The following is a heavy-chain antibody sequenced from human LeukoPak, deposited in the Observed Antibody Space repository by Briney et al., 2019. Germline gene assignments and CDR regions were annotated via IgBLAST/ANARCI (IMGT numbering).Heavy chain of an antibody. Sequence: PGGSLRLSCAASGFTFSSYTMNWVRQAPGKGLEWVSYISSGNSNIYYADSVKGRFTISRDNAKNSLYLQMNSLRAEDTAVYYCARDEVYGDYGARYYYYYMDVWGKGTTVTVSS. CDR2: ISSGNSNI. D-gene: IGHD4-17*01. CDR3: ARDEVYGDYGARYYYYYMDV. CDR1: GFTFSSYT. J-gene: IGHJ6*03. V-gene: IGHV3-48*01.